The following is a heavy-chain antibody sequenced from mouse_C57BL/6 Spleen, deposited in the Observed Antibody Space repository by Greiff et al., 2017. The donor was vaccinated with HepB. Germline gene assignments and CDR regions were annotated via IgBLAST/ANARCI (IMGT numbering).Heavy chain of an antibody. J-gene: IGHJ4*01. CDR2: IDPANGNT. CDR1: GFNIKNTY. CDR3: AAVYYDYGGNYAMDY. D-gene: IGHD2-4*01. V-gene: IGHV14-3*01. Sequence: EVQLQQPVAELVRPGASVKLSCTASGFNIKNTYMHWVKQRPEQGLEWIGRIDPANGNTKYDPKFQGKATITADTSSNTAYLQLSSLTSEDTAIYYCAAVYYDYGGNYAMDYWGQGTSVTVSS.